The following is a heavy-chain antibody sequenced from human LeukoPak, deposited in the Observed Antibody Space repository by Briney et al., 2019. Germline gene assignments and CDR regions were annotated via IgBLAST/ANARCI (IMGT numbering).Heavy chain of an antibody. CDR3: ARHPASIVARRGAFDI. CDR1: GGSFSGYY. V-gene: IGHV4-34*01. Sequence: SETLSLTCAVYGGSFSGYYWSWIRQPPGKGLEWIGEINHSGSTNYNPSLKSRVTISVDTSKNQFSLKLSSVTAADTAVYYCARHPASIVARRGAFDIWGQGTMVTVSS. J-gene: IGHJ3*02. D-gene: IGHD6-6*01. CDR2: INHSGST.